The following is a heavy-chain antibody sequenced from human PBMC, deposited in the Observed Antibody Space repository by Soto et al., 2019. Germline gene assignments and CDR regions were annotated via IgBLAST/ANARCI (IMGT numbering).Heavy chain of an antibody. Sequence: AQLVESGGGLVQPGGSLRLSCAASGFTFSNYEMHWVRQAQGKGLEYVSGISNNGAHTDYAKSVKGRFTITRDNSENTLYLQMGSLRAEDMALYYCARRGYGSRWPNVYMDVWGKGTTVTVSS. V-gene: IGHV3-64*01. CDR1: GFTFSNYE. CDR2: ISNNGAHT. CDR3: ARRGYGSRWPNVYMDV. J-gene: IGHJ6*03. D-gene: IGHD6-13*01.